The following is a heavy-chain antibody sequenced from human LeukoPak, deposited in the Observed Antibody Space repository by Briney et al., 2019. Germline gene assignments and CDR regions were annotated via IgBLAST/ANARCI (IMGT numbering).Heavy chain of an antibody. J-gene: IGHJ4*02. CDR1: GGSISSHY. V-gene: IGHV4-59*11. Sequence: PSETLSLTCTVSGGSISSHYWHWTRQPPGKGLEWIGYIYYSGSTNYNPSLKSRVTISVDTSKNQFSLKLSSVTAADTAVYYCARGADSSVYYAIFDFDYWGQGTLVTVSS. CDR3: ARGADSSVYYAIFDFDY. D-gene: IGHD3-22*01. CDR2: IYYSGST.